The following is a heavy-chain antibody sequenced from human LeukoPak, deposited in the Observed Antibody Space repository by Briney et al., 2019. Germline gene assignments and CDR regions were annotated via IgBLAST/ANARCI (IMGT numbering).Heavy chain of an antibody. CDR1: GGSISISSYY. Sequence: SETLSLTCTVSGGSISISSYYWGWIRQPPGKGLEWIGSIYYSGSTYYNPSLKSRVTISVDTSKNQFSLKLSSVTAADTAVYYCARGIWFGELLYYDYWGQGTLVTVSS. D-gene: IGHD3-10*01. CDR3: ARGIWFGELLYYDY. CDR2: IYYSGST. J-gene: IGHJ4*02. V-gene: IGHV4-39*01.